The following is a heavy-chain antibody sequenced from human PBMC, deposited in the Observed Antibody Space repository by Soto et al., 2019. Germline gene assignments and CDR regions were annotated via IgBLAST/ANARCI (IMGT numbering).Heavy chain of an antibody. CDR3: AKDPDYDYGDPGDFDI. CDR1: GFTFSSYG. J-gene: IGHJ3*02. D-gene: IGHD4-17*01. V-gene: IGHV3-30*18. CDR2: ISYDGSNK. Sequence: QVQLVQSGGGVVQPGRSLRLSCAASGFTFSSYGMHWVRQAPGKGLEWVAVISYDGSNKYYADSVKGRVTISRDNSKKTLYLQMNSLGAEDTAVYYCAKDPDYDYGDPGDFDIWGQGGMVTVTS.